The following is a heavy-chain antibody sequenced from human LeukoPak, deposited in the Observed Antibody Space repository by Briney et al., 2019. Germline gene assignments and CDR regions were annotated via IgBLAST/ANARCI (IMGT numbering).Heavy chain of an antibody. V-gene: IGHV3-43*01. CDR1: GFTFDDYA. CDR2: ISWGGAST. D-gene: IGHD3-22*01. Sequence: GGSLRLSCAASGFTFDDYAMHWVRQAPGKGLEWASLISWGGASTYYADSVKGRFTISRDNSRNSLYLQMNSLGTEDTAVYYCAKVQSPQVVTKSLDFWGQGTLVTVSS. J-gene: IGHJ4*02. CDR3: AKVQSPQVVTKSLDF.